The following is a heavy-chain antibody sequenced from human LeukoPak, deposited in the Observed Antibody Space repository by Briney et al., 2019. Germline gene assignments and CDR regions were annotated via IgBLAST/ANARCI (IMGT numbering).Heavy chain of an antibody. CDR1: GGSICSYY. CDR2: IYYSGST. J-gene: IGHJ4*02. D-gene: IGHD5-24*01. V-gene: IGHV4-59*01. Sequence: SETLSLTCTVSGGSICSYYWSWIRQPPGKGLEWIGYIYYSGSTNYNPSLKSRVTISVDTSKNQFSLKLSSVTAADTAVYYCARGVDGYNVEYFDYWGQGTLVTVSS. CDR3: ARGVDGYNVEYFDY.